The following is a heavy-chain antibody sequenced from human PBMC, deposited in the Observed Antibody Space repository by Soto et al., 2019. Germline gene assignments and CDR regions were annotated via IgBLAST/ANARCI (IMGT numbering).Heavy chain of an antibody. Sequence: GGSLRRSCAASGFTFSSYAMSWVRQAPGKGLEWVSAISGSGGSTYYADSVKGRFTISRDNSKNTLYLQMNSLRAEDTAVYYCAKDSQQWLELDAFDIWVQETMVTVSS. CDR2: ISGSGGST. J-gene: IGHJ3*02. CDR3: AKDSQQWLELDAFDI. CDR1: GFTFSSYA. D-gene: IGHD6-19*01. V-gene: IGHV3-23*01.